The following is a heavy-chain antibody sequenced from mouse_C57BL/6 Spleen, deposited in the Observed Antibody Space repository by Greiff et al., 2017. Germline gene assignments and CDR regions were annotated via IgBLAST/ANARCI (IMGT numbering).Heavy chain of an antibody. Sequence: QVQLQQSGAELVRPGASVTLSCKASGYTFTDYEMHWVKQTPVHGLEWIGAIDPETGGPAYNQKFKGKAILTADKSSSTAYMELRSLTADDSAVYYCTKLGDHDYDWFAYWGQGTLVTGSA. J-gene: IGHJ3*01. CDR3: TKLGDHDYDWFAY. V-gene: IGHV1-15*01. CDR2: IDPETGGP. CDR1: GYTFTDYE. D-gene: IGHD2-4*01.